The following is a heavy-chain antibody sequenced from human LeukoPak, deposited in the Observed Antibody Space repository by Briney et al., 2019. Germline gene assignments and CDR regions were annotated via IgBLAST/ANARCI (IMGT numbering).Heavy chain of an antibody. V-gene: IGHV3-48*03. Sequence: GRSLRLSCTASGFTFGDYAMSWVRQAPGKGLEWVSYISSSGSTIYYADSVKGRFTISRDNAKNSLYLQMNSLRAEDTAVYYCARAGYDYYFDYWGQGTLVTVSS. CDR2: ISSSGSTI. J-gene: IGHJ4*02. CDR1: GFTFGDYA. D-gene: IGHD5-12*01. CDR3: ARAGYDYYFDY.